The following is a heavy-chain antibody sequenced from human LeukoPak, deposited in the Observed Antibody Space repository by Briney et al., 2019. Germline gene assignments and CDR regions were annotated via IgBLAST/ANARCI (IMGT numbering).Heavy chain of an antibody. J-gene: IGHJ3*02. D-gene: IGHD3-3*01. V-gene: IGHV4-30-2*01. CDR2: IYHSGST. Sequence: SETLSLTCTVSGGSISSGGYYWSWIRQPPGKGLEWIGYIYHSGSTYYNPSLKSRVTISVDRSKNQFSLKLSSVTAADTAVYYCARESLTIFGVVNDAFDIWGQGTMVTVSS. CDR1: GGSISSGGYY. CDR3: ARESLTIFGVVNDAFDI.